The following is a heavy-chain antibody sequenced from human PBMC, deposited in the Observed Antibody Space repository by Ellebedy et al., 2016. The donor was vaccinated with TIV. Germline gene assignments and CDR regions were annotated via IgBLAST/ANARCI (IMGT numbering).Heavy chain of an antibody. D-gene: IGHD3-3*01. CDR2: ISYSGST. V-gene: IGHV4-39*01. CDR1: GGSITSGTY. Sequence: SETLSLTXIVSGGSITSGTYWGWLRQPPGKGLEWIGSISYSGSTYFSPSLKSRVTISVDTSKNQFSLKLSSVTAADTAVYYCARQYAHRGYYDFLNWFDPWGQGTLVTVSS. CDR3: ARQYAHRGYYDFLNWFDP. J-gene: IGHJ5*02.